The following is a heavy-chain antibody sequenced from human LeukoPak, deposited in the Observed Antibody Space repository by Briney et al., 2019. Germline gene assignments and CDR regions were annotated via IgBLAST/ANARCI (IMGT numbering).Heavy chain of an antibody. D-gene: IGHD3-10*01. CDR3: AKDLRGAFDY. CDR2: ISGTGGTT. J-gene: IGHJ4*02. Sequence: GGSLRLSCVGTGFTFSTYGMTWVRQAPGKGLEWISLISGTGGTTYYAESVKGRFTISRDNFKNTLYLQMNSLRAEDTAVYYCAKDLRGAFDYWGQGTLVTVSS. CDR1: GFTFSTYG. V-gene: IGHV3-23*01.